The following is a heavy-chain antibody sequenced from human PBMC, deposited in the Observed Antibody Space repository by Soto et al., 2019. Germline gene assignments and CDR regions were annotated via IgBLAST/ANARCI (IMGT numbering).Heavy chain of an antibody. D-gene: IGHD3-10*01. CDR2: IFHSLGA. CDR1: CGSTTSDY. V-gene: IGHV4-59*01. CDR3: VRDLNGSGDY. J-gene: IGHJ4*02. Sequence: PSETLSLTCTVSCGSTTSDYWSWIRQPPGKGLEWLGYIFHSLGAKYNPSLGSRGTISLDTSKNQLSLSLRSVNAAETAIYFCVRDLNGSGDYWGQGTLVTVSS.